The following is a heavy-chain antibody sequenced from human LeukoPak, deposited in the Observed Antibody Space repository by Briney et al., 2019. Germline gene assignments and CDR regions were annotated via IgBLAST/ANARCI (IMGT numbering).Heavy chain of an antibody. J-gene: IGHJ4*02. V-gene: IGHV3-23*01. Sequence: PGGSLRLSCVGSGFTFGDFAMSWVRQAPGAGPEWVSVIGGDGGEKYYADFVKGRFTISGDNSKNTLYLQMNSLRAEDTAVYYCAKDLSFTYYYDSSGVHYFEHWGQGTLVTVSS. D-gene: IGHD3-22*01. CDR2: IGGDGGEK. CDR3: AKDLSFTYYYDSSGVHYFEH. CDR1: GFTFGDFA.